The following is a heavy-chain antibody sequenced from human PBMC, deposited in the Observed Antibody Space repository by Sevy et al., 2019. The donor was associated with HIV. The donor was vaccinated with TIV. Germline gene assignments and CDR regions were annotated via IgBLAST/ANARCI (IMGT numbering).Heavy chain of an antibody. Sequence: SQSLSLTCAISGDSVSSNSVAWNWIRQSPSRGLEWLGRTYYRSKWYSDYAVSVKSRITINPDTSKNHFSLQLNSVTPEDTAVYYCARDKNGYSYGNNWFDPWGQGTLVTVSS. D-gene: IGHD5-18*01. J-gene: IGHJ5*02. CDR1: GDSVSSNSVA. V-gene: IGHV6-1*01. CDR3: ARDKNGYSYGNNWFDP. CDR2: TYYRSKWYS.